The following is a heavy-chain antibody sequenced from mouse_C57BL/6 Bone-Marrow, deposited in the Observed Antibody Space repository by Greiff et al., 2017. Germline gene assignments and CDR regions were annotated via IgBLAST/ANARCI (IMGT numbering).Heavy chain of an antibody. CDR2: ISSGGSYT. D-gene: IGHD1-2*01. CDR1: GFTFSSYG. Sequence: EVKLVESGGDLVKPGGSLKLSCAASGFTFSSYGMSWVRQTPDKRLEWVATISSGGSYTYYPDSVKGRFTISRDNAKNTLYLQRSSLKSEDTAMHYCARPYNGRYFDVWGTGTTVTVSS. V-gene: IGHV5-6*01. J-gene: IGHJ1*03. CDR3: ARPYNGRYFDV.